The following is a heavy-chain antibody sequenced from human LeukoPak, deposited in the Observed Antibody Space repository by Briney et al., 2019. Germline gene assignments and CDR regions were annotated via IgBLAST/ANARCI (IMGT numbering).Heavy chain of an antibody. J-gene: IGHJ4*02. D-gene: IGHD2-8*01. CDR1: GFTFSSYS. V-gene: IGHV3-33*01. CDR3: ATEGCTNGVCYSDYFDY. Sequence: GRSLRLSCAASGFTFSSYSMHWVRQAPGKGLEWVAVIWYDGSNKYYADSVKGRFTISRDNSKNTLYLQMNSLRAEDTAVYYCATEGCTNGVCYSDYFDYWGQGTLVTVSS. CDR2: IWYDGSNK.